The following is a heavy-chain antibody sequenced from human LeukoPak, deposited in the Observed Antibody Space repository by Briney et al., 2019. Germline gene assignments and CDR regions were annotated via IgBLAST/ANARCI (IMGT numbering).Heavy chain of an antibody. Sequence: PGGSLRLSCAASGFTFDDYAMHWVRQAPGKGLEWVSGISWNSGSIGYADSVKGRFTISRDNSKNTLYLQMNSLRAEDTAVYYCASISSSSSWSLSDYWGQGTLVTVSS. CDR3: ASISSSSSWSLSDY. CDR1: GFTFDDYA. CDR2: ISWNSGSI. J-gene: IGHJ4*02. D-gene: IGHD6-13*01. V-gene: IGHV3-9*01.